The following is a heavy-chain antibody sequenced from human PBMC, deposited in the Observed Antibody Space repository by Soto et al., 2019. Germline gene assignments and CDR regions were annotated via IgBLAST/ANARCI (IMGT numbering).Heavy chain of an antibody. J-gene: IGHJ2*01. D-gene: IGHD4-17*01. V-gene: IGHV3-23*01. Sequence: LRLSCAASGFTFNTYALSWVRQAPGKGLEWVAAIRGSGGITNYEDSVEGRFSISRDNSKNTLYLQMNSLRAEDTAVYYCAKAKGDYPYWYFDLWGRGTLVTVSS. CDR3: AKAKGDYPYWYFDL. CDR2: IRGSGGIT. CDR1: GFTFNTYA.